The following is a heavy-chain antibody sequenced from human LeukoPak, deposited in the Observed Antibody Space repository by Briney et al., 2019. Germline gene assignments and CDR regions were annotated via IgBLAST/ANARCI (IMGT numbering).Heavy chain of an antibody. CDR2: IWYDGSNK. CDR1: GFTFSNHG. J-gene: IGHJ4*02. CDR3: ARDRLEAVTDDDYFDY. D-gene: IGHD4-23*01. Sequence: PGGSLRLSCPASGFTFSNHGMHWVRQAPGKGPEWVALIWYDGSNKYYGDSVKGRFTISRDNSKNTVYLQMNSLRAEDTGVYYCARDRLEAVTDDDYFDYWGQGTLVTVSS. V-gene: IGHV3-33*01.